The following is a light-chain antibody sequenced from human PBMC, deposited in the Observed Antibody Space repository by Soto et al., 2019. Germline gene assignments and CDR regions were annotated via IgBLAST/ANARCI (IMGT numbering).Light chain of an antibody. CDR2: GAS. V-gene: IGKV3-15*01. J-gene: IGKJ5*01. Sequence: MTQSTATLSVSPGERVTLSCRTSHSVNSHVAWYQQKPCQAPRLLLYGASTRATGIPVRFSGSGFGTGFTLTISSLQSEDFAVYYCQQYKNWPLFGQGTRLDI. CDR1: HSVNSH. CDR3: QQYKNWPL.